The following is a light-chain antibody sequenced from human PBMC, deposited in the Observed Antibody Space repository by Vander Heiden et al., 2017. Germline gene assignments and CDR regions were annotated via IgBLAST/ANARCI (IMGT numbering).Light chain of an antibody. V-gene: IGLV1-40*01. Sequence: SVLTQPPSVSGAPGQRVTISCTGSTSNIGARFDVHWYQQLPGTAPKLLIYGNNNRPSGVPDRFSGSKSGTSASLAITGLQAEDEADYYCQSYDDSLSGSLFGGGTKLTVL. CDR1: TSNIGARFD. CDR2: GNN. CDR3: QSYDDSLSGSL. J-gene: IGLJ2*01.